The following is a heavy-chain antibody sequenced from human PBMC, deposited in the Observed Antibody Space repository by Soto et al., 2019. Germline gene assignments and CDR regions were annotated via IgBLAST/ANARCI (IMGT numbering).Heavy chain of an antibody. V-gene: IGHV1-46*02. CDR3: ARDPGYSYGYN. CDR2: INPSGGST. D-gene: IGHD5-18*01. CDR1: GYTFNSYY. Sequence: ASLKVSCKTPGYTFNSYYMHWVRQAPGQGLEWMGIINPSGGSTSYAQKFQGRVTMTRDTSTSTVYMELSSLRSEDTAVYYCARDPGYSYGYNWGQGTLVNVSS. J-gene: IGHJ4*02.